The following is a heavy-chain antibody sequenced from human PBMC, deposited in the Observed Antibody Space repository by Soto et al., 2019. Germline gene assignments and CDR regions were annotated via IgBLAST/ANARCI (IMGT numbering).Heavy chain of an antibody. Sequence: VQLVETGGGLIQPGGSLRLSCEVTGFSVSYNSMTWVRQAPGEGLEWVSVIYSGGSTYYADSVKGRFTISRDASKTMVYLQLDSLRPEDTAVYYCARDAVYSDILTGSPRGHGMVVWGQGTTVTVSS. D-gene: IGHD3-9*01. CDR2: IYSGGST. J-gene: IGHJ6*02. CDR3: ARDAVYSDILTGSPRGHGMVV. CDR1: GFSVSYNS. V-gene: IGHV3-53*05.